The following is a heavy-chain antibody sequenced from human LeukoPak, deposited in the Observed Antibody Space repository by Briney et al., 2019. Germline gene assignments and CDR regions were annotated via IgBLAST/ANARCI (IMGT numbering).Heavy chain of an antibody. V-gene: IGHV4-59*01. CDR3: ARGGVLPRAFDS. Sequence: SETLSLTCSVSNGSLSYYFWSWIRQPPGKGLEWIAYIHYSGTTSHNPSLKSRVTISVDTSRNQFSLNLDSVTAADTAVYYCARGGVLPRAFDSWGQGTLVSVSS. J-gene: IGHJ5*01. CDR2: IHYSGTT. CDR1: NGSLSYYF. D-gene: IGHD3-16*01.